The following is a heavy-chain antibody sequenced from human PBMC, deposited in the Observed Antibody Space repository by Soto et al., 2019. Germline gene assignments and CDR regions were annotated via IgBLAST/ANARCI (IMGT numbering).Heavy chain of an antibody. CDR2: IYYSGST. V-gene: IGHV4-39*01. D-gene: IGHD3-16*02. CDR1: GGSISSSSYY. J-gene: IGHJ4*02. CDR3: AYGPFYDYIWGSYRFDY. Sequence: PSETLSLTCTVSGGSISSSSYYWGWIRQPPGKGLEWIGSIYYSGSTYYNPSLKSRVTISVDTSKNQFSLKLSSVTAADTAVYYCAYGPFYDYIWGSYRFDYWGQGTLVTVSS.